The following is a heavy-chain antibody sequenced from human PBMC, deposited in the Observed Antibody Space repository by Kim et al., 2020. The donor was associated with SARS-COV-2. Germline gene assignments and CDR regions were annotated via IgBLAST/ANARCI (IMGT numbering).Heavy chain of an antibody. CDR3: ARYGRYNWNDGYAFVT. CDR2: IYYSGST. Sequence: SETLSLTCTVSGGSISSYYWSWIRQPPGKGLEWIGYIYYSGSTNYNPSLKSRVTISVDTSKNQFSLKLSAGTAADTAVYYCARYGRYNWNDGYAFVTWC. V-gene: IGHV4-59*13. D-gene: IGHD1-1*01. CDR1: GGSISSYY. J-gene: IGHJ3*02.